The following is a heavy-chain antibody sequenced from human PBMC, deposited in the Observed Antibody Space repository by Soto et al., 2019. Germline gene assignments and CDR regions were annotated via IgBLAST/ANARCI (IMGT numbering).Heavy chain of an antibody. J-gene: IGHJ6*02. Sequence: HPGGSLRLACAASGFTFSNYFMSWVRQPPGKGLEWVSGISGSGGSTYYADSVKGRFTISRDNSKNTLYLQMNSLRAEDTAVYYCAREPYSSSAIGHYYGMDVWGQGTTVTVSS. D-gene: IGHD6-13*01. V-gene: IGHV3-23*01. CDR3: AREPYSSSAIGHYYGMDV. CDR1: GFTFSNYF. CDR2: ISGSGGST.